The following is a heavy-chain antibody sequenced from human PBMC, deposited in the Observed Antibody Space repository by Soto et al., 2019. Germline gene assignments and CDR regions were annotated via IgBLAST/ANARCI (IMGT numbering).Heavy chain of an antibody. CDR3: ARDRGPSSGYYPYWFDP. CDR1: GGTCSSYA. D-gene: IGHD3-22*01. J-gene: IGHJ5*02. V-gene: IGHV1-69*12. Sequence: QVQLVQSGAEVKKPGSSVKVSCKASGGTCSSYAISWVRQAPGHGLEWMGEIIPIFGTANYAQKFQGRVTITADESTSTAFMELSSLRSEDTAVYYCARDRGPSSGYYPYWFDPWGQGTLVTVSS. CDR2: IIPIFGTA.